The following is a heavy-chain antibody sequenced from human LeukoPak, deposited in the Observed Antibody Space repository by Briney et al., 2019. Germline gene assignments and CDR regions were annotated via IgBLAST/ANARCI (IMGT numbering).Heavy chain of an antibody. J-gene: IGHJ6*03. CDR2: IRYHESNT. Sequence: PGGSLRLSCAASGFTFSNYGMHWVRQAPCKGLEWVAFIRYHESNTFYADSVKGRFTISRDNAKNSLYLQMNSLRAEDTAVYYCAREREDYSNYYYYYMDVWGKGTTVTVSS. CDR3: AREREDYSNYYYYYMDV. V-gene: IGHV3-30*02. D-gene: IGHD4-11*01. CDR1: GFTFSNYG.